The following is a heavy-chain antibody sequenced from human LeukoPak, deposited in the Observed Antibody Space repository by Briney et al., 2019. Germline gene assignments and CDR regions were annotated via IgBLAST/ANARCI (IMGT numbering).Heavy chain of an antibody. Sequence: SETLSLTCTVYGGSFSPYYWNWIRQPPGKGLEWIGEINHRGSTTYNPSLKSRVTISLDTSKNQFSLKLSSVTAADTAVYYCARVGLDWGSIDYWGQGTLVTVSS. CDR1: GGSFSPYY. V-gene: IGHV4-34*01. CDR3: ARVGLDWGSIDY. D-gene: IGHD3/OR15-3a*01. J-gene: IGHJ4*02. CDR2: INHRGST.